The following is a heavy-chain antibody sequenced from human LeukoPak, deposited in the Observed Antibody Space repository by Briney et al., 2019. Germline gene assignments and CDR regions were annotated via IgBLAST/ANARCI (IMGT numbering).Heavy chain of an antibody. V-gene: IGHV4-39*01. Sequence: PSETLSLTCTVSGGSISSSSNYWGWLRQPPGQGLEWSSSIYYSGSTYSNPSLKSRVTISVDTSKNQCYLKLSSVTAADTAVYYCARRDIVVVPVAIGAGAFDSLGEGTMVTVSS. CDR2: IYYSGST. CDR3: ARRDIVVVPVAIGAGAFDS. D-gene: IGHD2-2*02. CDR1: GGSISSSSNY. J-gene: IGHJ3*02.